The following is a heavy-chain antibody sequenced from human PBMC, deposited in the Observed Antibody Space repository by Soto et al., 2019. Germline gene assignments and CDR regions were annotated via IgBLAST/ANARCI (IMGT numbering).Heavy chain of an antibody. CDR1: GFTFSHYA. D-gene: IGHD1-26*01. Sequence: EVQLLESGGDLVQPGGSLRLSCAASGFTFSHYALSWVRQAPGKGLEWISGFGSSAGSPFYADSVKGRFTISRDNSKNTLYRQMNNLRAEDKAKYFWAKEDGASDSDAFDALGQGTLVPVSS. J-gene: IGHJ3*01. CDR3: AKEDGASDSDAFDA. CDR2: FGSSAGSP. V-gene: IGHV3-23*01.